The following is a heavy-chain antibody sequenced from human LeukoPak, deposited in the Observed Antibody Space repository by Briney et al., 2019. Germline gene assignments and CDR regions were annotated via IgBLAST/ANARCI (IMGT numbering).Heavy chain of an antibody. CDR1: GITFSSYS. Sequence: PGGSLRLSCAASGITFSSYSMAWVRQAPGKGLEWVSLIRGSTYYADSVKGRFTISRDNSRNTLYLQMNSLRAEDTALYYCAKDLGGSTDYWGQGTLVTVSS. D-gene: IGHD5-12*01. V-gene: IGHV3-53*01. J-gene: IGHJ4*02. CDR3: AKDLGGSTDY. CDR2: IRGST.